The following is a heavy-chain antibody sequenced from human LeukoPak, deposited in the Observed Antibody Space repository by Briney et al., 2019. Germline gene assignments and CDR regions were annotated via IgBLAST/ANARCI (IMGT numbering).Heavy chain of an antibody. CDR1: GGSISSSSYY. V-gene: IGHV3-23*01. J-gene: IGHJ6*03. D-gene: IGHD2-2*01. CDR2: ISGSGGST. CDR3: AGRYCSSTSCFYYYYYMDV. Sequence: ETLSLTCTVSGGSISSSSYYWGWIRQPPGKGLEWLSAISGSGGSTYYSDSVKGRFTISRDNSKNTLYLQMNSLRAEDTAVYYCAGRYCSSTSCFYYYYYMDVWGKGTTVTVSS.